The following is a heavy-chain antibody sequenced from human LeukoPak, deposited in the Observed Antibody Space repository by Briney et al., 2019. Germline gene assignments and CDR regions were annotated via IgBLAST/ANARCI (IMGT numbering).Heavy chain of an antibody. D-gene: IGHD3-3*01. CDR1: GYTFTGYY. Sequence: ASVEVSCKASGYTFTGYYMHWVRQAPGQGLEWMGWINPNSGGTNYAQKFQGRVTMTRDTSISTAYMELSRLRSDDTAVYYCARDSTGGYYWDVDYWGQGTLVTVSS. CDR3: ARDSTGGYYWDVDY. CDR2: INPNSGGT. J-gene: IGHJ4*02. V-gene: IGHV1-2*02.